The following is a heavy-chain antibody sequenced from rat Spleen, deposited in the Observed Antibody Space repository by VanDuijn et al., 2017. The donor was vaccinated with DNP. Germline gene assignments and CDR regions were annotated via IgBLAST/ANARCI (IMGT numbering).Heavy chain of an antibody. Sequence: EVQLVESGGGLVQPGGSLQLSCAASGFTFSDYYMAWVRQAPKKGLEWVATISTSGDTTYYPDSVKGRFTISRDNAKNTLYLQMDSLRSEDTATYYCTTDFERGYWGQGVMVTVSS. J-gene: IGHJ2*01. D-gene: IGHD1-11*01. CDR1: GFTFSDYY. V-gene: IGHV5-27*01. CDR3: TTDFERGY. CDR2: ISTSGDTT.